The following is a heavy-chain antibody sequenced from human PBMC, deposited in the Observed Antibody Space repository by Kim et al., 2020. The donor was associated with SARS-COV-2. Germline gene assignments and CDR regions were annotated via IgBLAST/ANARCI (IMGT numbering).Heavy chain of an antibody. V-gene: IGHV3-23*01. CDR3: ASAPVWAG. CDR2: ISGSAAST. J-gene: IGHJ4*02. D-gene: IGHD1-20*01. CDR1: GFTFSSFA. Sequence: GGSLRLSCAASGFTFSSFAMSWVRQAPGKGLEWVSTISGSAASTYYADSVKGRFTISRDNSKNTLYLQVNSLRVEDTALYYCASAPVWAGWGQGTLVTV.